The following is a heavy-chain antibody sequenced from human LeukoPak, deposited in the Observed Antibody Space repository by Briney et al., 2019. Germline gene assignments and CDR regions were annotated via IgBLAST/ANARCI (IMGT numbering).Heavy chain of an antibody. V-gene: IGHV1-8*01. D-gene: IGHD6-13*01. CDR3: ARGRRGLAAGSYYYYMDV. CDR1: GCTFTSYD. CDR2: MNPNSGNT. J-gene: IGHJ6*03. Sequence: GASVKVSCKASGCTFTSYDISWVRQATGQGLEWMGWMNPNSGNTGYAQKFQGRVTMTRNTSISTAYMELSSLRSEDTAVYYCARGRRGLAAGSYYYYMDVWGKGTTVTVSS.